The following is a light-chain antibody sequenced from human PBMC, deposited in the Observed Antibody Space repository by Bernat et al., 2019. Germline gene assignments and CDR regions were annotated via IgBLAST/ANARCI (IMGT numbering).Light chain of an antibody. CDR1: QVIGTY. CDR2: GAS. V-gene: IGKV1-9*01. Sequence: DIQLTQSPSFLSASVGDRVTITCRASQVIGTYLAWYHQKPGKAPHLLIYGASTLQSGVPSRISGSGSGTEFTLTISSLQPEDSATYYCQQLDNFPLTFGQGKRLEIK. CDR3: QQLDNFPLT. J-gene: IGKJ5*01.